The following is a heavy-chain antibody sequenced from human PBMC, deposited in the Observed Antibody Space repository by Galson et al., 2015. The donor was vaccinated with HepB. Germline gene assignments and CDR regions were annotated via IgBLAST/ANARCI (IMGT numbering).Heavy chain of an antibody. V-gene: IGHV3-9*01. J-gene: IGHJ6*02. Sequence: SLRLSCAASGFTFDDYAMHWVRQAPGKGLEWVSGISWNSGSIGYADSVKGRFTISRDNAKNSLYLQMNSLRAEDTALYYCAKDSGWPRAGTTGDYYYYGMDVWGQGTTVTVSS. D-gene: IGHD1-7*01. CDR2: ISWNSGSI. CDR3: AKDSGWPRAGTTGDYYYYGMDV. CDR1: GFTFDDYA.